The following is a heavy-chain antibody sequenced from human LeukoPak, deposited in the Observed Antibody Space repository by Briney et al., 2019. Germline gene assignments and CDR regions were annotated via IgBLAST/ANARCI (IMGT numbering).Heavy chain of an antibody. CDR3: ARVEQWLAPFDY. J-gene: IGHJ4*02. Sequence: PGSSLRLSCAASGFTFSSYAMHWVRQAPGKGLEWVAVISYDGSNKYYADSVKGRFTISRDNSKNTLYLQMNSLRAEDTAVYYCARVEQWLAPFDYWGQGTLVTVSS. CDR1: GFTFSSYA. CDR2: ISYDGSNK. V-gene: IGHV3-30-3*01. D-gene: IGHD6-19*01.